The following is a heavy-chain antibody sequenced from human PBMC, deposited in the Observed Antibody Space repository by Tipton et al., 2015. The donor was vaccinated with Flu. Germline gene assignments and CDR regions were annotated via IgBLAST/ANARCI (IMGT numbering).Heavy chain of an antibody. V-gene: IGHV1-18*01. CDR2: ISPYSGYT. CDR3: ARDQFYFNSVSYSQSGLDY. D-gene: IGHD3-10*01. Sequence: QSGAEVKRPGASVRVSCKASGYTFSSYAISWVRQAPGQVLEYMGLISPYSGYTNYSQNLQGRVTMTADTSTSTAYMELRSLRSDDTATYYCARDQFYFNSVSYSQSGLDYWGQGALVTVSS. J-gene: IGHJ4*02. CDR1: GYTFSSYA.